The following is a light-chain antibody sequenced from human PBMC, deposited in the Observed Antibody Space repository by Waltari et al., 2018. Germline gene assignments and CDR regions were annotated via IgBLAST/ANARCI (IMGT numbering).Light chain of an antibody. CDR2: DAS. J-gene: IGKJ2*01. V-gene: IGKV3-11*01. CDR3: QQRSNWPYT. Sequence: EIVFTQSPATLSLSPGGRAPLSCRASQTVRTYLAWYQQKPGQAPRLLIFDASSRATGIPAKFSGSGSGTDFTLTVSNLEPEDFAIYYCQQRSNWPYTFGQGTRVEIK. CDR1: QTVRTY.